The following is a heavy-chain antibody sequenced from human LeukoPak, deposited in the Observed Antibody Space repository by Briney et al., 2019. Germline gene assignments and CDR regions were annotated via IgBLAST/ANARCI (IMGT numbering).Heavy chain of an antibody. J-gene: IGHJ6*02. CDR2: ISSSSSYI. V-gene: IGHV3-21*01. D-gene: IGHD2-2*01. CDR1: GFTFSSYS. Sequence: GGSLRLSCAASGFTFSSYSMNWVRQAPGKGLEWVSSISSSSSYIYYADSVKGRFTVSRDNAKNSLYLQMNSLRAEDTAVYYCARNPSSTSTYYYYGMDVWGQGTTVTVSS. CDR3: ARNPSSTSTYYYYGMDV.